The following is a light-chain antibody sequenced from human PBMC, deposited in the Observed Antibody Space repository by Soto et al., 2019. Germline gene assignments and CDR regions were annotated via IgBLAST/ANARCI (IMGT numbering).Light chain of an antibody. CDR2: EVN. CDR1: SSDVGDYNY. CDR3: SSYTSSNPYV. Sequence: QSALTQPASVSGSPGQSITISCTGTSSDVGDYNYVSWYQQYPGKAPKLMIHEVNHRPSGVSDRFSGSKSGNTASLTISGLQAEDEADYYCSSYTSSNPYVFGNGTKVTVL. J-gene: IGLJ1*01. V-gene: IGLV2-14*01.